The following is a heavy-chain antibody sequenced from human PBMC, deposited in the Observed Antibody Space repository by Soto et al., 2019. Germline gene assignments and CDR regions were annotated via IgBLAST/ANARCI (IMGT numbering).Heavy chain of an antibody. Sequence: ASVKVSCKASGYTFTNYHIHWVRQAPEDGLEWMGRINPSGGTTIYAQKFHGRVTMTRDTSTSTVYRELSSLRSEDTAVYYCAREVLIDLNYFDYWGQGALVTVSS. CDR1: GYTFTNYH. D-gene: IGHD2-21*01. V-gene: IGHV1-46*01. CDR2: INPSGGTT. J-gene: IGHJ4*02. CDR3: AREVLIDLNYFDY.